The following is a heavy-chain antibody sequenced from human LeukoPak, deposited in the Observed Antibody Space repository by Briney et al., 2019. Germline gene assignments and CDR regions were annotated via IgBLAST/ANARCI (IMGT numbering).Heavy chain of an antibody. Sequence: ETLSLTCIVSGGSMSSTDHFWGWIRQPPGKGLEWIGSFYYTGTIFYSPSLESRGTISIDTSKNQFSLKIRPVTAADTAVYYCARQGVVPNKAGWYFDLWGRGALVTVSS. D-gene: IGHD3-10*01. CDR3: ARQGVVPNKAGWYFDL. CDR2: FYYTGTI. J-gene: IGHJ2*01. CDR1: GGSMSSTDHF. V-gene: IGHV4-39*01.